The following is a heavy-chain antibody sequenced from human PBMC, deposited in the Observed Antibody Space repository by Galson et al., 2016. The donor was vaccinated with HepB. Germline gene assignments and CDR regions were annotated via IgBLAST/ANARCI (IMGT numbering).Heavy chain of an antibody. Sequence: SLRLSCAASEFTFSTYGMHWVRQAPGKGLEWVALIWHDGRNKYYADSVKGRFTISRDNPKNTLYLQMNSLKVEDTAVYYCAREMHVAAAAAFDFWGRGTLVTVSS. CDR3: AREMHVAAAAAFDF. D-gene: IGHD6-13*01. J-gene: IGHJ4*02. CDR2: IWHDGRNK. CDR1: EFTFSTYG. V-gene: IGHV3-33*04.